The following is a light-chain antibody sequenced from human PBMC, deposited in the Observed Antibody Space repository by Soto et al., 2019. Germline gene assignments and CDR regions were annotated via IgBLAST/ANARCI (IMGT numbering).Light chain of an antibody. CDR3: QQSYTRT. CDR1: QSISSH. Sequence: DIQMTQSPSSLSASVGDRVTITCRASQSISSHLNWYQQKPGKAPKLLIYAASSLQSGVPSRFSGSGSGTDFTLTISSLQPEDFATYYCQQSYTRTFGQGTKVDIK. V-gene: IGKV1-39*01. J-gene: IGKJ1*01. CDR2: AAS.